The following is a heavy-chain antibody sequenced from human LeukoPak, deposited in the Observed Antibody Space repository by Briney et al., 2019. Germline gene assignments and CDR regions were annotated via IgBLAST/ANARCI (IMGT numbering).Heavy chain of an antibody. J-gene: IGHJ4*02. CDR1: GGTFSSYG. D-gene: IGHD2-21*01. Sequence: SVKLSCTASGGTFSSYGISWVRQAPGQGLEWKAGIMHIFGTANYVHTFQGRVTITRDDATSSAYLELSSLRSGDTAVSYCASSKETTNYSLDSSGEGTLGTVSS. V-gene: IGHV1-69*05. CDR2: IMHIFGTA. CDR3: ASSKETTNYSLDS.